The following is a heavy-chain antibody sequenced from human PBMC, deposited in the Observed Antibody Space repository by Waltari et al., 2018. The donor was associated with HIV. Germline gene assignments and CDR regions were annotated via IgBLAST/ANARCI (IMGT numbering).Heavy chain of an antibody. CDR1: GFTFDDYA. CDR3: AKDRGPFIAVAGT. CDR2: FSWKSGSI. Sequence: EVQLVESGGGLVQPGRSLRLSCAASGFTFDDYAMHWVRQPPGKGLGWVSGFSWKSGSIDYADSVKGRFTISRDNTKNSLYLQMNSVRAEDTALYYCAKDRGPFIAVAGTWGQGTLVTVSS. V-gene: IGHV3-9*01. D-gene: IGHD6-19*01. J-gene: IGHJ5*02.